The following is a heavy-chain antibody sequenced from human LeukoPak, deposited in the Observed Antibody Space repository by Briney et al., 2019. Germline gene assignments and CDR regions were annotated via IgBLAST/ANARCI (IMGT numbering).Heavy chain of an antibody. Sequence: PSETLSLACSVSGGSISGKFWSWIRQPAGKGLEWIGRIYTSGSTNYNPSLKSRVTISVDTSKNQFSLKLSSVTAADTAVYYCARALPGYSYGGDPWGQGTLVTVSS. CDR2: IYTSGST. J-gene: IGHJ5*02. D-gene: IGHD5-18*01. V-gene: IGHV4-4*07. CDR1: GGSISGKF. CDR3: ARALPGYSYGGDP.